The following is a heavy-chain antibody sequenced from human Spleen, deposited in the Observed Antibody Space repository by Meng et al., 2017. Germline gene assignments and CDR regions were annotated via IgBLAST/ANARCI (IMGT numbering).Heavy chain of an antibody. Sequence: QVQLVESGGGVVQPGRSLRLSCAASGFTFSSYAMHWVRQAPGKGLEWVAVISYDGSNKYYADSVKGRFTISRDNAKNSLYLQMSSLRAEDTAVYYCARGFNGGNSGAFGYWGQGTLVTVSS. J-gene: IGHJ4*02. CDR2: ISYDGSNK. V-gene: IGHV3-30-3*01. D-gene: IGHD4-23*01. CDR3: ARGFNGGNSGAFGY. CDR1: GFTFSSYA.